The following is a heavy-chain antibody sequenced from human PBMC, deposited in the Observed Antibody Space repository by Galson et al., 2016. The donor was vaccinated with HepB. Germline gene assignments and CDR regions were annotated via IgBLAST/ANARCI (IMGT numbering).Heavy chain of an antibody. Sequence: PALVKPTQTLTLTCGFSLRTNGAGVGWIRQPPGKALEWLALIYWDDDKRYSPSLKSRLTVTKDTSKNQVLLTMTNMDPVDTATYYCAHVTVGALLMDPFYIWGQGTLVTVSS. CDR3: AHVTVGALLMDPFYI. CDR1: FSLRTNGAG. J-gene: IGHJ4*02. CDR2: IYWDDDK. V-gene: IGHV2-5*02. D-gene: IGHD1-26*01.